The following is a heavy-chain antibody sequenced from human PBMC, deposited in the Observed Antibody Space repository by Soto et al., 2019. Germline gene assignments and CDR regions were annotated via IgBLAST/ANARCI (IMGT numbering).Heavy chain of an antibody. CDR3: ARDGQWLPRDGFRSSYYFDY. J-gene: IGHJ4*02. D-gene: IGHD6-19*01. Sequence: QVQLVESGGGVVQPGRSLRLSCAASGFNFSSYVMHWVRQAPGKGLEWVAVIWYDGGNKYYADSVKGRFTISRDNSKNSLYLQMNSLRAEDMAVYYCARDGQWLPRDGFRSSYYFDYWGQGTLVTVSS. V-gene: IGHV3-33*01. CDR1: GFNFSSYV. CDR2: IWYDGGNK.